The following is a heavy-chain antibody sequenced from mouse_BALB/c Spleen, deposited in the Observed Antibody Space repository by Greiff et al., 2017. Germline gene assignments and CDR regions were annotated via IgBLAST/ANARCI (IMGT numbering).Heavy chain of an antibody. J-gene: IGHJ4*01. CDR2: ISSGGSYT. Sequence: EVQGVESGGGLVKPGGSLKLSCAASGFTFSSYTMSWVRQTPEKRLEWVATISSGGSYTYYPDSVKGRFTISRDNAKNTLYLQMSSLKSEDTAMYYCTRDRGIYYGNYGAMDYWGQGTSVTVSS. D-gene: IGHD2-1*01. CDR1: GFTFSSYT. V-gene: IGHV5-6-4*01. CDR3: TRDRGIYYGNYGAMDY.